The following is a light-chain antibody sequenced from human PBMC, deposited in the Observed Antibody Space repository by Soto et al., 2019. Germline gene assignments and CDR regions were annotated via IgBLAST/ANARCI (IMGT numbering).Light chain of an antibody. CDR2: EGS. CDR1: SSDVGSHNF. J-gene: IGLJ2*01. CDR3: CSYAGSSTFDVV. V-gene: IGLV2-23*03. Sequence: QSVLTQPASVSGSPGQSITISCTGTSSDVGSHNFVSWYQQHPGKAPKVMIYEGSKRPSGVSNRFSGSKSGNTASLTISGLQADDEADYYCCSYAGSSTFDVVFGGGTKVTVL.